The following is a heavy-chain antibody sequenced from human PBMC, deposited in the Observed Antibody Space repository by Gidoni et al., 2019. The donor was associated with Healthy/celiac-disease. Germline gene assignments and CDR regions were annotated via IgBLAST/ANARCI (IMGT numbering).Heavy chain of an antibody. J-gene: IGHJ5*02. CDR3: ARDFGITPERSP. CDR2: RWYDGSNK. CDR1: GFTFSSYG. D-gene: IGHD3-10*01. V-gene: IGHV3-33*01. Sequence: QVQLVESGGGVVQPGRSLRLSCAASGFTFSSYGMHWVRQAPGKGLEWVAVRWYDGSNKYYADSVKGRFTIARDNSKNTLYLQMNSLRAEDTAVYYCARDFGITPERSPWGQGTLVTVSS.